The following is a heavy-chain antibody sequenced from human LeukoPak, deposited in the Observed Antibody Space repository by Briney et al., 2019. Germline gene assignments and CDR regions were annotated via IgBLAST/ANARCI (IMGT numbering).Heavy chain of an antibody. V-gene: IGHV3-23*01. CDR1: GFTVSSNY. Sequence: PGGSLRLSCAASGFTVSSNYMSWVRQAPGKGLEWVSAIGGSGGSTYYADSVKGRFTISRDNSKNTLYLQMNSLRAEDTALYYCAKSSYYDTSGSYREYYFDYWGQGALVTVSS. D-gene: IGHD3-22*01. CDR2: IGGSGGST. J-gene: IGHJ4*02. CDR3: AKSSYYDTSGSYREYYFDY.